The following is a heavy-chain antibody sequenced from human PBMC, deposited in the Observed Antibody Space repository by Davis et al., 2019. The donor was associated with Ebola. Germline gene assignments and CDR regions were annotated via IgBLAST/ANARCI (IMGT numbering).Heavy chain of an antibody. CDR2: IYYSRST. V-gene: IGHV4-59*08. CDR1: GGSISSYY. Sequence: SETLSLTCTVSGGSISSYYWSWIRQPPGKGLEWIGYIYYSRSTNYNPSLKSRVTISVDTSKNQFSLKLSSVTAADTAVYYCARRGRARGMDVWGQGTTVTVSS. CDR3: ARRGRARGMDV. J-gene: IGHJ6*02.